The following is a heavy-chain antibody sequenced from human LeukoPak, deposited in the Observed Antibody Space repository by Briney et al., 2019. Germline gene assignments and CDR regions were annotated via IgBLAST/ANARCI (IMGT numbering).Heavy chain of an antibody. V-gene: IGHV3-21*01. J-gene: IGHJ4*02. Sequence: PGGSLRLSCAASGFTFSIYSMNWVRQAPGKGLEWVSSISSSSSSIYDADSVKGRFTISRDNTKNSLYLQMNSLRADDTAVYYCARIGYSSSSFDYWGQGTLVTVSS. D-gene: IGHD2-2*01. CDR1: GFTFSIYS. CDR2: ISSSSSSI. CDR3: ARIGYSSSSFDY.